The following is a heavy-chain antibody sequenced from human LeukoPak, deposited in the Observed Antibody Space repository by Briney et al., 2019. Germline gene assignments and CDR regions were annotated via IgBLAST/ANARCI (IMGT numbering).Heavy chain of an antibody. CDR3: ARGTSWINPYYYMDI. Sequence: GGSLRLSCAPSGFTFSSYAMTWVRQAPGKGLEWVSAIGSSGNIFYADSVKGRFTISRDNSESMLFLRMDRLRVEDTAVYYCARGTSWINPYYYMDIWGTGTTVTVSS. CDR1: GFTFSSYA. V-gene: IGHV3-23*01. CDR2: IGSSGNI. D-gene: IGHD1-14*01. J-gene: IGHJ6*03.